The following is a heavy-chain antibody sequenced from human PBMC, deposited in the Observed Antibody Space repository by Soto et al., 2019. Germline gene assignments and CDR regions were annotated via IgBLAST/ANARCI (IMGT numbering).Heavy chain of an antibody. V-gene: IGHV4-30-4*01. CDR2: VYYTGST. Sequence: SETLSLTCTVSGAAIRSTDYYWSWIRQAPGKGLEWIGYVYYTGSTYYNPSLMSRLTISVDTSKNQFSLKLTSVTAAETAVYYCVRTARQGAVAPHWFDRWGQGTQVTVSS. CDR1: GAAIRSTDYY. CDR3: VRTARQGAVAPHWFDR. J-gene: IGHJ5*02. D-gene: IGHD2-21*02.